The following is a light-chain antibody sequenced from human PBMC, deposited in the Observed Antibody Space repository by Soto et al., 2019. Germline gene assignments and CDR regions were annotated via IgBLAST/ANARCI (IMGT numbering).Light chain of an antibody. V-gene: IGKV4-1*01. Sequence: DIVMTQSPDSLAVSLGERATINWKSSQSVHSSSNNKNYLAWYQQKPGQPPKLLIYWASTRESGVPDRFSGSGSGTDFTLTISSLQAEDVAVYYCQQYYRSPLTFGGGTKVEFK. CDR3: QQYYRSPLT. J-gene: IGKJ4*01. CDR1: QSVHSSSNNKNY. CDR2: WAS.